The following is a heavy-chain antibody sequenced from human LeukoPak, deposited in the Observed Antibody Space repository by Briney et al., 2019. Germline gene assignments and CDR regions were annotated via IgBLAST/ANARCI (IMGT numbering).Heavy chain of an antibody. D-gene: IGHD7-27*01. CDR2: ISYDGTNK. J-gene: IGHJ2*01. CDR3: ARELVSLGTGYFDL. V-gene: IGHV3-30*04. CDR1: GFTFSSYA. Sequence: PGRSLRLSCAASGFTFSSYAMHWVRQAPGKGLEWVAVISYDGTNKYYADSVKGRFTISRDNSKNTLHLQMNNLTADDTAIYYCARELVSLGTGYFDLWGRGTLVTVSS.